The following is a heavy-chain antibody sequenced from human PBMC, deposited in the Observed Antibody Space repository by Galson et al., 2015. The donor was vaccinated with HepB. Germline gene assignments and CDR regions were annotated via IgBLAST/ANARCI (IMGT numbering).Heavy chain of an antibody. J-gene: IGHJ4*02. CDR1: GYSFTSYW. CDR3: ALQAHAPYSSGLYYFDY. V-gene: IGHV5-10-1*01. D-gene: IGHD6-19*01. Sequence: QSGAEVKKPGESLRISCKGSGYSFTSYWINWVRQMPGKGLEWMGRIDPSDSYTNYSPSFQGHVTISADKSISTAYLQWSSLKASDTAMYYCALQAHAPYSSGLYYFDYWGQGTLVTVSS. CDR2: IDPSDSYT.